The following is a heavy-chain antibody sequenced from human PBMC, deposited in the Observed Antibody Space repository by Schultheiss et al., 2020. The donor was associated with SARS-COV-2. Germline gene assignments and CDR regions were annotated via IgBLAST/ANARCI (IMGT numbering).Heavy chain of an antibody. V-gene: IGHV3-21*01. CDR3: ARDPFPEYGSYYNGMDV. J-gene: IGHJ6*02. CDR2: ISSSSSYI. CDR1: GFTFSNAW. Sequence: GESLKISCAASGFTFSNAWMSWVRQAPGKGLEWVSSISSSSSYIYYADSVKGRFTISRDNSKNTLYLQMNTLRAEDTAVYYCARDPFPEYGSYYNGMDVWGQGTTVTVSS. D-gene: IGHD4-17*01.